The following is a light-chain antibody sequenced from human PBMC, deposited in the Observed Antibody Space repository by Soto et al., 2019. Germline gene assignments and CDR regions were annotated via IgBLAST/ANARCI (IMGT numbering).Light chain of an antibody. V-gene: IGKV3-20*01. CDR1: QSVTNSF. CDR2: GAS. Sequence: EIVMTQSPATLSVSPGERSTLSCRASQSVTNSFLAWYQQKPGQAPRLLIYGASRRATGIPDRFTGSGSGTDFTLTITRLEPEDFAVYYCQQYGSSTWTFGQGNTVDIK. J-gene: IGKJ1*01. CDR3: QQYGSSTWT.